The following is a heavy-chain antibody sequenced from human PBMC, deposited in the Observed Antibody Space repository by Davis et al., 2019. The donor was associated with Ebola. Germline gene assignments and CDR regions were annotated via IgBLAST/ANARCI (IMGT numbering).Heavy chain of an antibody. V-gene: IGHV3-30*02. CDR1: GFSFRTYG. CDR2: IRYDGSNK. CDR3: AKDRADYSITFDH. J-gene: IGHJ4*02. Sequence: GESLKISCAASGFSFRTYGMHWVRQAPGKGLEWVAFIRYDGSNKYYADSVKGRFTISRDNSKNTLYLQMNSLRPEDTAVYYCAKDRADYSITFDHWGQGTLVTVSS. D-gene: IGHD4-11*01.